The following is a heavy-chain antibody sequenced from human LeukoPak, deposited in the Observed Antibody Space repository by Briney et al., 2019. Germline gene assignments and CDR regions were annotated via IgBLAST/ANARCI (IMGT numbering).Heavy chain of an antibody. Sequence: SQTLSLTCTVSDDSISSTSYYWSWIRQPAGKGLEWIGRISSGGKTNYNPSLKSRVTISVDTSKNQFSLKLSSVTAADTAVYYCARSRLRYFDWLYIDWGQGTLVTVSS. CDR2: ISSGGKT. D-gene: IGHD3-9*01. CDR3: ARSRLRYFDWLYID. J-gene: IGHJ4*02. CDR1: DDSISSTSYY. V-gene: IGHV4-61*02.